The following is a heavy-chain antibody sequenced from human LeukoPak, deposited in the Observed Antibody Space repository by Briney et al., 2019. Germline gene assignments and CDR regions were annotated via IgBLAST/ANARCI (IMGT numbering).Heavy chain of an antibody. V-gene: IGHV3-11*01. CDR3: AKDILAAGLFFDY. Sequence: PGGSLRLSCAASGFIFSDFYMGWIRQAPGKGLEWVSYISISGTTTNYADSVKGRFIISRDDARNSLYLQMNSLRAEDTAVYYCAKDILAAGLFFDYWGQGTLVTVSS. D-gene: IGHD6-13*01. CDR2: ISISGTTT. J-gene: IGHJ4*02. CDR1: GFIFSDFY.